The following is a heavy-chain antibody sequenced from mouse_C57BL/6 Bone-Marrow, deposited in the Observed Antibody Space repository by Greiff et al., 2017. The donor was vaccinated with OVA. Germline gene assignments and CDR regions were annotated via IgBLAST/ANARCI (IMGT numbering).Heavy chain of an antibody. CDR1: GFTFSSYG. CDR3: ASPYFAY. CDR2: ISSGGSYT. Sequence: EVMLVESGGDLVKPGGSLKLSCAASGFTFSSYGMSWVRQTPDKRLEWVATISSGGSYTYYTDSVKGRFTISRDNSSNPMYLQMSRLEAEDTAMYCCASPYFAYWGQGTLVTVSA. J-gene: IGHJ3*01. D-gene: IGHD6-5*01. V-gene: IGHV5-6*01.